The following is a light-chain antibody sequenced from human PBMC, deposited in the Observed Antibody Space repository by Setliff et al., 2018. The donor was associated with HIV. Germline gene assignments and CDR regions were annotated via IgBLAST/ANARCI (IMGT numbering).Light chain of an antibody. CDR1: SSDVGGYNY. CDR3: CSYAGSPLYV. CDR2: DVT. V-gene: IGLV2-11*01. J-gene: IGLJ1*01. Sequence: QSALTQPRSVSRSPGQSVTISCTGTSSDVGGYNYVSWYQQHPGKAPKLMIYDVTKRPSGVPDRFSGSKSGNTASLTISGLRAEDEADYYCCSYAGSPLYVFGTGTKVTVL.